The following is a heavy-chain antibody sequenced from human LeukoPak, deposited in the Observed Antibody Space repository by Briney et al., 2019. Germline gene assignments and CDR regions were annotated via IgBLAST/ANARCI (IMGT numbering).Heavy chain of an antibody. J-gene: IGHJ4*02. Sequence: SETLSLTCTVSGGSISSHYWSWIRQPPGKGLEWIGYIYYSGSTNYNPSLKSRVTISVDTSENQFSLKLSSVTAADTAVYYCARGTYYDFWSGYYSFPLYDYWGQGTLVTVSS. CDR2: IYYSGST. CDR3: ARGTYYDFWSGYYSFPLYDY. D-gene: IGHD3-3*01. V-gene: IGHV4-59*11. CDR1: GGSISSHY.